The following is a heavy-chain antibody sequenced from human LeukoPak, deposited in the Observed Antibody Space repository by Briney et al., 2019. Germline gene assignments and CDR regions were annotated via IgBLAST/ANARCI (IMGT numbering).Heavy chain of an antibody. V-gene: IGHV1-2*02. CDR1: GYTFTVNY. CDR2: MNPNSGVT. J-gene: IGHJ4*03. D-gene: IGHD2-2*01. CDR3: TRGAGTSWFDY. Sequence: PKASVKVSCKPSGYTFTVNYLHWVRQAPGQGLEWVGWMNPNSGVTGYAQNFQGRVTMTRDTSISTAYMELSSLTSDDTAVYYCTRGAGTSWFDYWGQGTTVTVSS.